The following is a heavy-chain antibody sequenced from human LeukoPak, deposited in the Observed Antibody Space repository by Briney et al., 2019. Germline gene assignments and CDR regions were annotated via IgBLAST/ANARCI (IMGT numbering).Heavy chain of an antibody. CDR2: ISAYNGDT. J-gene: IGHJ3*02. CDR1: GYTFTSYG. D-gene: IGHD3-22*01. V-gene: IGHV1-18*01. Sequence: ASVKVSCKASGYTFTSYGISWVRQAPGQGLEWMGWISAYNGDTNYAQKLQGRVTMTTDTSTSTAYMELRSLRSDDTAVYYCARGDAAPHRITLIVVASSTDAFDIWGQGTMVTVSS. CDR3: ARGDAAPHRITLIVVASSTDAFDI.